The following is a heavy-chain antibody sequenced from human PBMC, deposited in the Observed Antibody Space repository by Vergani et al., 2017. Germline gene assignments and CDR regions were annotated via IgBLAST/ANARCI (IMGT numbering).Heavy chain of an antibody. V-gene: IGHV1-58*02. CDR3: ARPRVAVAGNYGMDV. D-gene: IGHD6-19*01. CDR1: GFTFTSSA. CDR2: IVVGSGNT. J-gene: IGHJ6*02. Sequence: QMQLVQSGPEVKKPGTSVKVSCKASGFTFTSSAMQWVRQARGQRLEWIGWIVVGSGNTNYAQKFQERVTITRDMSTSTAYMALSSLRSEDSAMYYCARPRVAVAGNYGMDVWGQGTTVTVSS.